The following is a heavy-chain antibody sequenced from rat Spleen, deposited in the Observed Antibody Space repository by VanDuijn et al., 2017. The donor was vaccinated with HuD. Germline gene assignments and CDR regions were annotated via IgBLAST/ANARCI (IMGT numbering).Heavy chain of an antibody. V-gene: IGHV5-29*01. CDR1: GFTFRNYD. CDR3: ARRHYGYTDYFDY. CDR2: ISYGDSSGHSST. D-gene: IGHD1-9*01. J-gene: IGHJ2*01. Sequence: EVQLVESGGDLVQPGRSLKVSCAASGFTFRNYDMAWVRQAPTKGLEWVATISYGDSSGHSSTYYRDSVKGRFTISRDNAKSTLSLQMDSPRSEATATYYCARRHYGYTDYFDYWGQGVMVTVSS.